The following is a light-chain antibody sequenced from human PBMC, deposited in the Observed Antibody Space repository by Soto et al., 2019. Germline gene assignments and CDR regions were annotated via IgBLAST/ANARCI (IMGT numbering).Light chain of an antibody. Sequence: IQMTQSPSSLSASVGDRVPMTCRASQSISSYLNWYQQKPGKAPKLLIYAASSLQSGVPSRFSGSGSGTDFTLTISSLQPEDFATYYCQQSYSTPLTFGGGTEVDIK. J-gene: IGKJ4*01. CDR2: AAS. V-gene: IGKV1-39*01. CDR1: QSISSY. CDR3: QQSYSTPLT.